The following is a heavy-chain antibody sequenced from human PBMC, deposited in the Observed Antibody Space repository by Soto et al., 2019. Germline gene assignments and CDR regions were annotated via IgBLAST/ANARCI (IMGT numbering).Heavy chain of an antibody. CDR3: ARDSVPLANCFDP. Sequence: ASVKVSCKASGYTFTGSYIHWVRQAPGQGLEWMGWINPNTDYTNYAQKFQGRVTMTRDTSISTAYMELRRLRSDDTAVYYYARDSVPLANCFDPWGQGTLVTVSS. J-gene: IGHJ5*02. D-gene: IGHD3-16*01. V-gene: IGHV1-2*02. CDR2: INPNTDYT. CDR1: GYTFTGSY.